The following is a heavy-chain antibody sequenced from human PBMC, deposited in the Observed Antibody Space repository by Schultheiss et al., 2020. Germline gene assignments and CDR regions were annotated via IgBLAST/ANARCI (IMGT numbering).Heavy chain of an antibody. CDR3: ARASVGYNYHY. J-gene: IGHJ4*02. D-gene: IGHD5-24*01. CDR1: GGSFSSGGYY. CDR2: IYTSGST. Sequence: SETLSLTCTVSGGSFSSGGYYWSWVRQPAGKGLEWIGRIYTSGSTNYNPSLKSRVTISVDTSKNQFSLKLSSVTAADTAVYYCARASVGYNYHYWGQGTLVTVSS. V-gene: IGHV4-61*02.